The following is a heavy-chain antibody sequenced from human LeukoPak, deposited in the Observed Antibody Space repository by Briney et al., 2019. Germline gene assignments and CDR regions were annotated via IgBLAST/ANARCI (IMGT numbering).Heavy chain of an antibody. J-gene: IGHJ4*02. CDR3: AKKYYYGSGTYIFYFDY. D-gene: IGHD3-10*01. Sequence: GGSLRLSCAASGFTFSSYAMTWVRQAPGKGLEWVSSISGSGDYTNYADSVKGRFTISRDNSKNTLYLQMNSLRAEDTALYYCAKKYYYGSGTYIFYFDYWGQGTPVTVSS. V-gene: IGHV3-23*01. CDR2: ISGSGDYT. CDR1: GFTFSSYA.